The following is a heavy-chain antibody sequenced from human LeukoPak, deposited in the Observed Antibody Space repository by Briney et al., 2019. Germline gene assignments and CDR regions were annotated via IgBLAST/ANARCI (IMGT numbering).Heavy chain of an antibody. CDR2: FDPKDGET. Sequence: ASVKVSCTVSGYTLTELSMHWVRQAPGKGLEWVGGFDPKDGETISAQKFKGRVTKTEDTSTDTAYMDLSRLRSQDPAVYYCATGYDFWSGYQYYYYGMDVWGQGTTVTVSS. J-gene: IGHJ6*02. V-gene: IGHV1-24*01. CDR1: GYTLTELS. D-gene: IGHD3-3*01. CDR3: ATGYDFWSGYQYYYYGMDV.